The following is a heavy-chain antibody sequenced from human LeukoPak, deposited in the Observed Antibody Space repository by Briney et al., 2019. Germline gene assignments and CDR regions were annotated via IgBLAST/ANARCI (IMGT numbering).Heavy chain of an antibody. V-gene: IGHV1-2*02. D-gene: IGHD6-13*01. Sequence: ASVKVSCKTSGYTFTGYYMHCVRQARGQGLEGMGCINPKSGGTNYAQKFQGRDTMTRDTSINTAYVEVSRLRSDDTAVYYCARAVSLDSSSWYAFDIWGQGTMVTVSS. CDR3: ARAVSLDSSSWYAFDI. J-gene: IGHJ3*02. CDR2: INPKSGGT. CDR1: GYTFTGYY.